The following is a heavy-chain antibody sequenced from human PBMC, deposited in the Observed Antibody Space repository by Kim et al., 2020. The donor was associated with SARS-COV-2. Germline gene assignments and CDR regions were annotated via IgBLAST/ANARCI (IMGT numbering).Heavy chain of an antibody. CDR2: ISYDGSNK. Sequence: GGSLRLSCAASGFTFSSYGMHWVRQAPGKGLEWVAVISYDGSNKYYADSVKGRFTISRDNSKNTLYLQMNSLRAEDTAVYYCAKPAADDAFDIWGQGTMVTVSS. D-gene: IGHD2-15*01. J-gene: IGHJ3*02. V-gene: IGHV3-30*18. CDR3: AKPAADDAFDI. CDR1: GFTFSSYG.